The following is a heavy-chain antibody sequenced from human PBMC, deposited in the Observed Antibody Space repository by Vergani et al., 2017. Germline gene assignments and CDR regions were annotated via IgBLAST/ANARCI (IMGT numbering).Heavy chain of an antibody. CDR2: VRNKEDGGTP. Sequence: EVQLVESGGGLEQPGRSLRLSCRASGFTFTDYGISWVRQAPGKGLEWVGFVRNKEDGGTPEHAASVKGRFTISRDNSKNTLFLQMNSLRPEDTAVYYCXRDTVTGSRYFDYWGQGTLVTVSS. CDR3: XRDTVTGSRYFDY. J-gene: IGHJ4*02. V-gene: IGHV3-49*04. D-gene: IGHD6-19*01. CDR1: GFTFTDYG.